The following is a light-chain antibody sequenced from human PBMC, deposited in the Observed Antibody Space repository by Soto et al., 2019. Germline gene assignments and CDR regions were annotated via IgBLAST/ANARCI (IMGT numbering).Light chain of an antibody. J-gene: IGKJ2*01. CDR2: GAS. V-gene: IGKV3-20*01. CDR3: HQFDSSYT. Sequence: EIVLTQSPGILSLSPGEGATLSCRASQSVSGSYLAWYQQKVGQAPRLLMYGASRRATGVPDRFSGSGSGTDFTLSISRLEPEDFAVYYCHQFDSSYTVGQGTKLEIK. CDR1: QSVSGSY.